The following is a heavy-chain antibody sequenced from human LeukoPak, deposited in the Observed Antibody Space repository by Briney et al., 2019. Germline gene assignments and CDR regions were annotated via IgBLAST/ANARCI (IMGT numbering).Heavy chain of an antibody. D-gene: IGHD3-10*01. J-gene: IGHJ6*02. V-gene: IGHV4-39*01. CDR3: ARQFTMARGIEIYYYYYGMDV. Sequence: SETLSLPCTVSGGSISSSSYYWGWIRQPPGKGLEWIGSIYYSGSTYYNPSLKSRVTISVDTSKNHFSLKLSSVTAADTAVYYCARQFTMARGIEIYYYYYGMDVWGQGTTVTVSS. CDR2: IYYSGST. CDR1: GGSISSSSYY.